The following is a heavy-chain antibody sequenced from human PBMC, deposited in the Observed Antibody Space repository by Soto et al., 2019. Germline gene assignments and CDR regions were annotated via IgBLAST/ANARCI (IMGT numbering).Heavy chain of an antibody. Sequence: GGSLRLSWAASGFTFSNAWMSWVRQAPGRGLEWVGRIKSKTDGGTTDYAAPVKGRFTISRDDSKNTLYLQMNSLKTEDTAVYYCTTGYCTNGVCYISGDYYYYGMDVWGQGTTVTVSS. CDR3: TTGYCTNGVCYISGDYYYYGMDV. D-gene: IGHD2-8*01. CDR2: IKSKTDGGTT. V-gene: IGHV3-15*01. CDR1: GFTFSNAW. J-gene: IGHJ6*02.